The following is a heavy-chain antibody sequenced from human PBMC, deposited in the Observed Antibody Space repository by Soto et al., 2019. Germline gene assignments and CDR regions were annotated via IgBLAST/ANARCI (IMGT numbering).Heavy chain of an antibody. CDR2: ISNSGSTI. Sequence: QVQLVESGGGLVKPGGSLRLSCATSGFTFSDYYMNWIRQAPGKGLEWVSYISNSGSTIYYADSVRGRFAISRDNAKNSQYLQMNSLRAEYTAVYYGARGHRRAYFDYWGQGALVTVSS. CDR1: GFTFSDYY. V-gene: IGHV3-11*01. J-gene: IGHJ4*02. CDR3: ARGHRRAYFDY.